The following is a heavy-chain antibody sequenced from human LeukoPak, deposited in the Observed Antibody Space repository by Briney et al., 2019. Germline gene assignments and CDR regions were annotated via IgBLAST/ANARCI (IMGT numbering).Heavy chain of an antibody. CDR2: ISWNSGSI. CDR3: AKVGSLLGTTVTTVAFDI. D-gene: IGHD4-17*01. J-gene: IGHJ3*02. CDR1: GFTFDDYA. Sequence: PGRSLRLSCAASGFTFDDYAMHWVRQAPGKGLEWVSGISWNSGSIGYADSVKGRFTISRDNAKNSLYLQTNSLRAEDTALYYCAKVGSLLGTTVTTVAFDIWGRGTMVTVSS. V-gene: IGHV3-9*01.